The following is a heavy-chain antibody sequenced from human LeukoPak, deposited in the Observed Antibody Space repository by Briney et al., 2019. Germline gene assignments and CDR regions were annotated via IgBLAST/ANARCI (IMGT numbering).Heavy chain of an antibody. D-gene: IGHD2-15*01. J-gene: IGHJ4*02. V-gene: IGHV3-21*01. CDR3: ARGELGYCSGGSCKHDY. CDR2: ISSSSSYI. Sequence: GGSLRLSCAASGLTFSSYSMNWVRHAPGKGLEWVSSISSSSSYIYYADSVKGRFTISRDNAKNSLYLQMNSLRAEDTAVYYCARGELGYCSGGSCKHDYWGQGTLVTVSS. CDR1: GLTFSSYS.